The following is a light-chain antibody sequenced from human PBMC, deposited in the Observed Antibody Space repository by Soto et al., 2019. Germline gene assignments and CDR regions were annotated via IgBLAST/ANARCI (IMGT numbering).Light chain of an antibody. CDR2: GAS. V-gene: IGKV3-20*01. CDR1: QSVSSSY. CDR3: QQYGSSPFT. J-gene: IGKJ3*01. Sequence: ESVLTQSPGTLSTSPGERATLSCRASQSVSSSYSAWYQQKPGQAPRLLIYGASSRATGIPDRFSGSESGTDFTLTISRLEPEDFAVYYCQQYGSSPFTFGPGTKVDIK.